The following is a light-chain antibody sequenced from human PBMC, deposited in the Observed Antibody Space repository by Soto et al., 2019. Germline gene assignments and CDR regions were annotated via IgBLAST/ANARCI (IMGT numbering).Light chain of an antibody. CDR2: DVS. Sequence: QSALTQPASVSGSPGQSITISCTGTGSDVGGYNYVSWYQQHPGKAPKLMIYDVSNRPSGVSNRFSGSKSGNTASLTISGLRAEDEADYYCSSYTSSSTRVFGTGTKVTVL. J-gene: IGLJ1*01. CDR1: GSDVGGYNY. V-gene: IGLV2-14*01. CDR3: SSYTSSSTRV.